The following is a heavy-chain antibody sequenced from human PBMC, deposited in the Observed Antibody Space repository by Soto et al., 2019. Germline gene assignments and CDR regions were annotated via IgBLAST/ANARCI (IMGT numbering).Heavy chain of an antibody. CDR3: ARAPYGSGSYSSDYFDY. CDR2: IIPIFGTV. Sequence: SVKVSCKASGGTFSSYPSSWGRHAPGQGLEWMGGIIPIFGTVNYAQKFQGRVTITADESTSTAYMELSSLRSEDTAVYYCARAPYGSGSYSSDYFDYWGQGTLVTVSS. J-gene: IGHJ4*02. V-gene: IGHV1-69*01. D-gene: IGHD3-10*01. CDR1: GGTFSSYP.